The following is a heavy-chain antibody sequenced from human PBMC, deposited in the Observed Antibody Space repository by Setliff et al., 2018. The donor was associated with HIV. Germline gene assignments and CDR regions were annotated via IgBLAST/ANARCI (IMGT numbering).Heavy chain of an antibody. V-gene: IGHV1-46*01. CDR2: INPTGGST. J-gene: IGHJ3*02. CDR3: ASAGAWQRNALDI. Sequence: GASVKVSCKPSGYSFTNYYMHWVRQAPGQGLEWMGVINPTGGSTRNTQKFQGRVAMTRDTSTSTVYMELSSLRSEDTAVYYCASAGAWQRNALDIWGQGTMVTVSS. CDR1: GYSFTNYY. D-gene: IGHD5-12*01.